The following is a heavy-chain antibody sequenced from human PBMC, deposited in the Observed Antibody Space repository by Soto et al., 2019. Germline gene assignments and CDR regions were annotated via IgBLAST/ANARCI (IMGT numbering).Heavy chain of an antibody. D-gene: IGHD6-13*01. CDR3: ARGFGHTSSWYFDL. CDR1: GGSITSNNW. CDR2: IYYSGNT. J-gene: IGHJ4*02. Sequence: QVQLQESGPGLVKPSGTLSLTCAVSGGSITSNNWWRWVRQPPGKGLAWIGEIYYSGNTNYKPSLRGRVSMSVDKSQNQFALWLTSVTAADTAVEYCARGFGHTSSWYFDLXGXGIXITVSS. V-gene: IGHV4-4*02.